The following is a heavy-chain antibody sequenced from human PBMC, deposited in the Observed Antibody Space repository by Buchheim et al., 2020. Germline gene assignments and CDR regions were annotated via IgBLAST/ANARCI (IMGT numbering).Heavy chain of an antibody. J-gene: IGHJ4*02. D-gene: IGHD3-16*01. V-gene: IGHV3-49*04. CDR3: ARGGSYLDR. Sequence: EVQVVESGGGLVQPGRSLRLSCTGSGFTFGDNAVNWVRQAPGKGLEPVGFIRSKAYGGTPEYAASVNGRFTISRADSKSIAYLQMNSLRTEDTAVYFCARGGSYLDRWGQGTL. CDR2: IRSKAYGGTP. CDR1: GFTFGDNA.